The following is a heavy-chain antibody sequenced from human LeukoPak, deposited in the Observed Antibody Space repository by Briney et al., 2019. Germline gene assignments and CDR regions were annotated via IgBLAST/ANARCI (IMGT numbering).Heavy chain of an antibody. Sequence: GGSLRLSCAVSGITLSNYGMSWVRQAPGKGLEWVAGISGSGGRTNYADSVKGRFTFSRDNSKDTLYLQMNGLRAEDTAVYYCAKDQGGRYYDILAGYYPENFFDYWGQGTLVTVSS. V-gene: IGHV3-23*01. CDR2: ISGSGGRT. D-gene: IGHD3-9*01. J-gene: IGHJ4*02. CDR1: GITLSNYG. CDR3: AKDQGGRYYDILAGYYPENFFDY.